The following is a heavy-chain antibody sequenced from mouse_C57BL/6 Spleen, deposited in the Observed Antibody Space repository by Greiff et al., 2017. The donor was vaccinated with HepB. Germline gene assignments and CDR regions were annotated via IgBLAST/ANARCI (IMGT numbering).Heavy chain of an antibody. CDR1: GYTFTSYW. CDR3: ARVYYSNFYFDY. D-gene: IGHD2-5*01. Sequence: VQLQQPGAELVKPGASVKMSCKASGYTFTSYWITWVKQRPGQGLEWIGDIYPGSGSTNYNEKFKSKATLTVDTSSSTGYMQLSSLTSEDSAVYYCARVYYSNFYFDYWGQGTTLTVSS. CDR2: IYPGSGST. V-gene: IGHV1-55*01. J-gene: IGHJ2*01.